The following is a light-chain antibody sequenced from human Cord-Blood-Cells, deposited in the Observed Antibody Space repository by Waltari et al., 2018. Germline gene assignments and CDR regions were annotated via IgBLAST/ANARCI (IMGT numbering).Light chain of an antibody. V-gene: IGLV2-23*01. J-gene: IGLJ3*02. CDR2: EGS. Sequence: QSALTQPAAVSGSPGQSITISCTGTSSDVGSYNLVSWYEQHPGQAPKLMIYEGSKRPSGVSNRFSGSKSGNTASLTISALQAADEADYYCCSYAGSSTWVFGGGTKLTVL. CDR1: SSDVGSYNL. CDR3: CSYAGSSTWV.